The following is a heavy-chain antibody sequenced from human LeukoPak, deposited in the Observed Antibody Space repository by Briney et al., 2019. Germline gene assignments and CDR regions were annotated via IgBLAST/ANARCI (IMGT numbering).Heavy chain of an antibody. Sequence: PSETLSLTCTVSGGSISSYYWSWIRQPPGKGLEWIGYIYYSGSTNYNPSLKSRVTISVDTSKNQFSLKLSSVTAADTAVYYCAGLYDLPNWFDPWGQGTLVTVSS. V-gene: IGHV4-59*01. CDR1: GGSISSYY. CDR2: IYYSGST. D-gene: IGHD3-3*01. CDR3: AGLYDLPNWFDP. J-gene: IGHJ5*02.